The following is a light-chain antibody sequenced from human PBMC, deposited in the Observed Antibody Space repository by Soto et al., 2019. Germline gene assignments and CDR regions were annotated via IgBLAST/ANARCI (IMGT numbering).Light chain of an antibody. CDR2: LGS. J-gene: IGKJ1*01. CDR1: QSLLHSDGHNY. CDR3: FQFVRLWT. V-gene: IGKV2-28*01. Sequence: DIVMTQSPLSLPVSPGEPASISCRSSQSLLHSDGHNYLEWYLQKPGQSPQLLIYLGSNRASGVHDGFSGSGPGKDFRFQCGRLLAVVVGLSPCFQFVRLWTFVQG.